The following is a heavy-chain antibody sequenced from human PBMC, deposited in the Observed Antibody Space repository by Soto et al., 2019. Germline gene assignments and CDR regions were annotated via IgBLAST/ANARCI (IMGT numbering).Heavy chain of an antibody. J-gene: IGHJ5*02. V-gene: IGHV1-46*01. D-gene: IGHD3-10*01. CDR2: INPTGDRT. CDR3: ARDISRDYGSGLMAWWFDP. Sequence: ASVKLSCKASGYTFTSHYMHWVRQAPGQGLEWMGLINPTGDRTIYSHKFQGRVTLTRDTSTSTDYMELSSLRSDDTAVYYCARDISRDYGSGLMAWWFDPWGQGTLVTVSS. CDR1: GYTFTSHY.